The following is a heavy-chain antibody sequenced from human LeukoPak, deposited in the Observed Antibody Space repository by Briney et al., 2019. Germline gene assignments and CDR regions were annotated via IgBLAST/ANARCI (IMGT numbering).Heavy chain of an antibody. V-gene: IGHV6-1*01. CDR1: GDSVSSNSAT. J-gene: IGHJ4*02. Sequence: QALSLTCAISGDSVSSNSATWNWIRQSPSRGLEWLGRTYYRSKWYNDSAVSVKSRIIINADTSETQFSLQLNSVTPEDTAVYYCARGNPAYFDYWGQGTLVTVSS. CDR3: ARGNPAYFDY. CDR2: TYYRSKWYN.